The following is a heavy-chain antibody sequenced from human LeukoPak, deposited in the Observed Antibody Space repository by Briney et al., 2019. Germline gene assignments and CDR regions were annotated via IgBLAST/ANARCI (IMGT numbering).Heavy chain of an antibody. CDR2: RWFDGSKE. J-gene: IGHJ3*01. CDR3: ARDRGSGDSFDL. V-gene: IGHV3-33*01. D-gene: IGHD6-19*01. CDR1: GFTVSSYG. Sequence: GGSLRLSCAASGFTVSSYGMHWGRQAPGKGLEWVAVRWFDGSKEYYVDAVRGRFSISIDNSKNTLYLQMHPLRAEDTGVYYCARDRGSGDSFDLWGQGAMVTVSS.